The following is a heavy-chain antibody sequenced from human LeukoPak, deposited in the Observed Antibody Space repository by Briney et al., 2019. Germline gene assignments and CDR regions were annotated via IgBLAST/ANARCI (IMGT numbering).Heavy chain of an antibody. Sequence: ASVKVSCKTSGYTFTDYYIHWVRQAPGQGLEWMGWINPKSGATDFAQKLQGRITLTRDTSITTAHMEMNRLTSDDTAVYFCTIDEWELPGYWGQGTRVTV. CDR3: TIDEWELPGY. J-gene: IGHJ4*02. CDR2: INPKSGAT. D-gene: IGHD1-26*01. V-gene: IGHV1-2*02. CDR1: GYTFTDYY.